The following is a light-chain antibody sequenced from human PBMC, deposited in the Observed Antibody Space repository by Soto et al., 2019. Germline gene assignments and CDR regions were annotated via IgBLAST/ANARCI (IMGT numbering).Light chain of an antibody. CDR1: QSVIRY. V-gene: IGKV3-11*01. Sequence: EMVLTQSPATLSLSPGERATLSFRASQSVIRYLAWYQQRPGQAPRLLIYDASYRATGIPARFSGSGSGTDFTLIISSLQSEDSAVYYCQQYNSWLWTFGQGTKVDIK. J-gene: IGKJ1*01. CDR3: QQYNSWLWT. CDR2: DAS.